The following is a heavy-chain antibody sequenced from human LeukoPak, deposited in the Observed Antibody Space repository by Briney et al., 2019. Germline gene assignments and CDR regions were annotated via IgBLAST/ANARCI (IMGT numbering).Heavy chain of an antibody. CDR2: IWYDGSNK. CDR1: GFTFSSYA. D-gene: IGHD6-19*01. CDR3: ARDELAVAKKGFLDS. J-gene: IGHJ4*02. V-gene: IGHV3-33*08. Sequence: GRSLRLSCAASGFTFSSYAIHWVRQAPGKGLEWVAVIWYDGSNKYYADSVKGRFTISRDNSKNTLYLQVNSLRAEDTAVYYCARDELAVAKKGFLDSWGQGTLVTVSS.